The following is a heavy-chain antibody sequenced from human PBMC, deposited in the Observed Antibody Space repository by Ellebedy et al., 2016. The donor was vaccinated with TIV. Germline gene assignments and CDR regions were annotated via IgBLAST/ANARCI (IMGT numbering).Heavy chain of an antibody. J-gene: IGHJ3*02. CDR1: GYTFTGDYY. D-gene: IGHD3-16*02. V-gene: IGHV1-2*02. Sequence: AASVKVSCKASGYTFTGDYYMHWVRQAPGQGLEWVGWVYPKSGGTKYAQRFQGRVTMTRDTSISTAYMELRRLSSHDTAVYYCARPRGVIWKGEITDAFDIWGQGTMVTVSS. CDR3: ARPRGVIWKGEITDAFDI. CDR2: VYPKSGGT.